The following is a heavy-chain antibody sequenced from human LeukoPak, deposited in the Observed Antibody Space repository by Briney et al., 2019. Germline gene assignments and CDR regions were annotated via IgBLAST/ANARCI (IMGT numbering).Heavy chain of an antibody. CDR2: IIPIFGTA. Sequence: SVKVSCKASGGTFSSYAISWVRQAPGQGLEWMGGIIPIFGTANYAQKFQGRVTITADESTSTAYMELSSLRSEDTAVYYCARDKDVVVVAAYYYYGMDVWGQGTTVTVSS. D-gene: IGHD2-15*01. J-gene: IGHJ6*02. V-gene: IGHV1-69*01. CDR3: ARDKDVVVVAAYYYYGMDV. CDR1: GGTFSSYA.